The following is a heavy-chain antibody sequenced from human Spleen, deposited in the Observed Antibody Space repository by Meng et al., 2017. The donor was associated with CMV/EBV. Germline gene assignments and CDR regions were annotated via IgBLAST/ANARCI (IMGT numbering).Heavy chain of an antibody. CDR2: IGTAGHT. D-gene: IGHD4-23*01. V-gene: IGHV3-13*01. CDR3: AKATVEHAFDI. CDR1: GFTFRNYD. Sequence: GESLKISCAASGFTFRNYDMHWVRQPIGKGLEWVSHIGTAGHTFCPGSVKGRFTISRENAKNTLYLQMNSLRAEDTAVYYCAKATVEHAFDIWGQGTMVTVSS. J-gene: IGHJ3*02.